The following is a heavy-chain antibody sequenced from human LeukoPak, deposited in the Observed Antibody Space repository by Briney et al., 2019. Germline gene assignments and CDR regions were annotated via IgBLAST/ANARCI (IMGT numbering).Heavy chain of an antibody. V-gene: IGHV3-11*03. CDR3: ATHAAQYSTFDY. CDR2: ISSGSSYT. J-gene: IGHJ4*02. D-gene: IGHD2/OR15-2a*01. CDR1: GFSFSDNY. Sequence: GGSLRLSCAASGFSFSDNYMSCIRQAPGKGLEWVSYISSGSSYTNYAGSVKGRFTISRDNAKNSLFLQMNSLRAEDTAVYYCATHAAQYSTFDYWGQGTLVTVSS.